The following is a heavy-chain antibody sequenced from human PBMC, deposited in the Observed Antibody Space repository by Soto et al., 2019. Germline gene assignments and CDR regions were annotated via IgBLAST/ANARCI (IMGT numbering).Heavy chain of an antibody. Sequence: GGSLRLSCAASGFIFSTYAMSWVRQAPGKGLEWVSTINGNGGSTYYADSVKGRFTISRDNSKSTLYLQMNSLRAEDTAVYYCAKDVSRDSGYKFDYWGQGTLVTVSS. J-gene: IGHJ4*02. CDR1: GFIFSTYA. D-gene: IGHD5-12*01. CDR2: INGNGGST. V-gene: IGHV3-23*01. CDR3: AKDVSRDSGYKFDY.